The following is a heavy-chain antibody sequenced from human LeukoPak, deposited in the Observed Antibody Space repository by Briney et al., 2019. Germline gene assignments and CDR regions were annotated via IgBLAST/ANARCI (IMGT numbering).Heavy chain of an antibody. V-gene: IGHV4-39*07. J-gene: IGHJ4*02. CDR2: IYYSGST. D-gene: IGHD4-17*01. CDR1: GGSINSSSYY. CDR3: VRDRTTVYDY. Sequence: SETLSLTCTVSGGSINSSSYYWGWIRQPPGKGLEWIGSIYYSGSTYYNPSLKSRVTISVDKSKNQFSLNLNSVTAADTAVYYCVRDRTTVYDYWGQGTLVTVSS.